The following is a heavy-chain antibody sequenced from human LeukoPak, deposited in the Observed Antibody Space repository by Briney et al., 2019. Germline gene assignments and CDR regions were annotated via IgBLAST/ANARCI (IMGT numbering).Heavy chain of an antibody. CDR3: AKGSIVGATSYYYMDV. D-gene: IGHD1-26*01. V-gene: IGHV3-23*01. J-gene: IGHJ6*03. Sequence: GGSLRLSCAASGFTFRSYGMIWVRQAPGKGLEWVSGISGSGDRTYYEDSVKGRFTISRDNSKKTLYLQMNSLRAEDTAVYYCAKGSIVGATSYYYMDVWGKGTTVTISS. CDR2: ISGSGDRT. CDR1: GFTFRSYG.